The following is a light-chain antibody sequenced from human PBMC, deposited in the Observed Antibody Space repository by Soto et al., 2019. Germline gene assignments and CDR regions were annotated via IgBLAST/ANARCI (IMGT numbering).Light chain of an antibody. CDR3: SSYRTSGPFV. Sequence: QSALTQPASVSGSPGQSIAISCTGTSSDVGGYNYVSWYRQLPGTAPKLLISEVSNRHSGVSHRFSGSKSGNTASLTISGLQAEDEADYYCSSYRTSGPFVFGTGTKLTVL. V-gene: IGLV2-14*01. J-gene: IGLJ1*01. CDR1: SSDVGGYNY. CDR2: EVS.